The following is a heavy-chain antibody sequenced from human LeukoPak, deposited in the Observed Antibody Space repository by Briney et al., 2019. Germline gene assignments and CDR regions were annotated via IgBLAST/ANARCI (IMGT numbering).Heavy chain of an antibody. V-gene: IGHV4-59*01. CDR1: GGSISSYY. J-gene: IGHJ4*02. CDR3: ARGATHFDY. CDR2: IYYSGST. D-gene: IGHD2-15*01. Sequence: SETLSLTCTVSGGSISSYYWSWIRQPRGKGLEWIGYIYYSGSTNYNPSLKSRVTISVDTSKNQFSLKLSSVAAADTAIYYCARGATHFDYWGQGTLVTVSS.